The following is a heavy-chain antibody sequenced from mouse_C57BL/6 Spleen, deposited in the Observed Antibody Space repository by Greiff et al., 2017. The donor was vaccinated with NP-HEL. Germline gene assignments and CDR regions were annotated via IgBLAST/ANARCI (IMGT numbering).Heavy chain of an antibody. CDR1: GFTFSDYG. Sequence: EVKLMESGGGLVQPGGSLKLSCAASGFTFSDYGMAWVRQAPRKGPEWVAFISNLAYSIYYADTVTGRFTISRENAKNTLYLEMSSLRSEDTAMYYCARQRTRDYAMDYWGQGTSVTVSS. CDR3: ARQRTRDYAMDY. J-gene: IGHJ4*01. V-gene: IGHV5-15*01. CDR2: ISNLAYSI.